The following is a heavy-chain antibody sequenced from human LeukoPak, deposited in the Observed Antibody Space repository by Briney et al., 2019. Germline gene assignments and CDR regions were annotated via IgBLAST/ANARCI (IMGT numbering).Heavy chain of an antibody. CDR3: ATLGVPGNSFYYLDGMDV. CDR2: IHPNSGGT. Sequence: GASVKVSCKASGYAFTGYYVHWVRQAPGQGLEWMGWIHPNSGGTTYAQKFQDRFSMTRDTSISTAYMDLGRLTSDDTAIYYCATLGVPGNSFYYLDGMDVWGQGTTVTVSS. CDR1: GYAFTGYY. V-gene: IGHV1-2*02. D-gene: IGHD2-15*01. J-gene: IGHJ6*02.